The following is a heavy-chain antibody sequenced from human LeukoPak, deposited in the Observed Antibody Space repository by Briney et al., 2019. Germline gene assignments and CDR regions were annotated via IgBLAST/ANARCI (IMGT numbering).Heavy chain of an antibody. D-gene: IGHD4/OR15-4a*01. CDR1: GFSFSTYS. CDR2: IRGSSDVI. CDR3: ARVSYGARSQEQYYFDY. V-gene: IGHV3-48*02. J-gene: IGHJ4*02. Sequence: GGSLRLSCAASGFSFSTYSMNWVRQAPGKGLEWVSYIRGSSDVIYYADSVKGRFTISRDNAKNSLFLRMNSLRDDDTAVYYCARVSYGARSQEQYYFDYWGQGTLVTVSS.